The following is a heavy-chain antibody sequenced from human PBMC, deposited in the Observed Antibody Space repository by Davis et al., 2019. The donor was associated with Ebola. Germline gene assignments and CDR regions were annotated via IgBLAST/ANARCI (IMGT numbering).Heavy chain of an antibody. D-gene: IGHD3-10*01. J-gene: IGHJ4*02. V-gene: IGHV4-59*12. CDR1: GGSISSYY. Sequence: GSLRLSCTVSGGSISSYYWSWIRQPPGKGLEWLGYIYYSGSTNYNPSLKSRVTISVDTSKNQFSLKLSSVTAADTAVYYCARVSVLWFREQDWGQGTLVTVSS. CDR3: ARVSVLWFREQD. CDR2: IYYSGST.